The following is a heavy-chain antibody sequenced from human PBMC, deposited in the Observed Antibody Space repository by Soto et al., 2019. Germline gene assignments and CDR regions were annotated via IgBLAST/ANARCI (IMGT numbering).Heavy chain of an antibody. D-gene: IGHD1-20*01. V-gene: IGHV1-8*01. J-gene: IGHJ5*02. CDR1: GYTFTTYD. CDR2: VNPSSGNT. CDR3: ARASMYIWNDH. Sequence: QVQLVQSGAEVKRPGASVKVSCEASGYTFTTYDINWVRQASGQGLEWMGCVNPSSGNTVYAQKFLGRVTMTRDTSISTAYMELSSLKSDDTAIYYCARASMYIWNDHWGQGTLVTVSS.